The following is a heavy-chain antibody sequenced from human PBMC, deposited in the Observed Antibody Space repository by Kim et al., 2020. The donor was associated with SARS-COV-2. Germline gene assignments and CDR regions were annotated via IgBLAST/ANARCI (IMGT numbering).Heavy chain of an antibody. J-gene: IGHJ4*02. D-gene: IGHD4-17*01. CDR1: GFTFSSYS. CDR2: ISSSSSYI. Sequence: GGSLRLSCAASGFTFSSYSMNWVRQAPGKGLEWVSSISSSSSYIYYADSVKGRFTISRDNAKNSLYLQMNSLRAEDTAVYYCAREGDYGDRTLRYWGQGTLVTVSS. V-gene: IGHV3-21*01. CDR3: AREGDYGDRTLRY.